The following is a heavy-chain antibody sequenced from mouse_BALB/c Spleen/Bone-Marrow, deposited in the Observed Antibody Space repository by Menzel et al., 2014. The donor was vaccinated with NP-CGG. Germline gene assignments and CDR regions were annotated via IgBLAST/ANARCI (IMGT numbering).Heavy chain of an antibody. V-gene: IGHV1-63*01. J-gene: IGHJ2*01. CDR3: TRRRSLDY. CDR2: IYPGSGNT. CDR1: GYAFTNYW. Sequence: QVQLQQPGTELVRPGTSVKISCKASGYAFTNYWLGWVKQGPGHGLEWIGDIYPGSGNTYYNEKFKGKVTLTADKSSSTAYMQLSGLTSEDSAVYFCTRRRSLDYWGQGTTLTVSS.